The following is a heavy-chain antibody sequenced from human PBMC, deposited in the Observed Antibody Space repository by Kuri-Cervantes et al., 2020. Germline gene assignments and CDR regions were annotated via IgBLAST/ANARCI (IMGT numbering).Heavy chain of an antibody. Sequence: GESLKISCAASGFTFDDYAMHWVRQAPGKGLEWVSVIYSGGSTYYADSVKGRFTISRDNSKNTLYLQMNSLRAEDTAVYYCARGGSSWSLYSWGQGTLVTVSS. CDR2: IYSGGST. CDR3: ARGGSSWSLYS. J-gene: IGHJ4*02. D-gene: IGHD6-13*01. V-gene: IGHV3-66*01. CDR1: GFTFDDYA.